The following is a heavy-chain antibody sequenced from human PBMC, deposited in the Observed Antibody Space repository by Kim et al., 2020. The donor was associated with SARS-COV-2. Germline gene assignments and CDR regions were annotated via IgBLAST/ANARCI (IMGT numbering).Heavy chain of an antibody. Sequence: GGSLRLSCTVSGFTFSDYTMNWVRQAPGKGLEWVSFISISSGSIYYADSVKGRFTISRDNAKNTLYLQMSSLRDEDTAVYYCVRDVRGYNSAWGQGTQVTVSS. J-gene: IGHJ5*02. CDR1: GFTFSDYT. CDR3: VRDVRGYNSA. CDR2: ISISSGSI. D-gene: IGHD3-10*02. V-gene: IGHV3-48*02.